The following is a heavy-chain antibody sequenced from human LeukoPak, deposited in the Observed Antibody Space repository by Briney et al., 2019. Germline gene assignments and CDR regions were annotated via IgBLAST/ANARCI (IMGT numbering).Heavy chain of an antibody. CDR1: GFTFSSYS. Sequence: QAWGSLRLSCAASGFTFSSYSMNWVRQAPGKGLEWVSYISSSSSTIYYADSVKGRFTISRDNAKNSLYLQMNSLRAEDTAVYYCARDIYYDSSGYYGSVYWGQGTLVTVSS. D-gene: IGHD3-22*01. CDR3: ARDIYYDSSGYYGSVY. CDR2: ISSSSSTI. J-gene: IGHJ4*02. V-gene: IGHV3-48*04.